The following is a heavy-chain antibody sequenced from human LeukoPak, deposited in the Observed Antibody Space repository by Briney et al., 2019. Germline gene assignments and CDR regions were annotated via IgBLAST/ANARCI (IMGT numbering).Heavy chain of an antibody. CDR3: ARRLTQYDCFDP. J-gene: IGHJ5*02. V-gene: IGHV6-1*01. D-gene: IGHD2-2*01. CDR2: TYYRSTWYN. Sequence: SQTLSLTCAISGDSVSSNSVIWNWIRQSPSRGLEWLGRTYYRSTWYNDYAVSVRGRITVNPDTSKNQFSLHLNSVTPEDTAVYYCARRLTQYDCFDPWGQGILVTVSS. CDR1: GDSVSSNSVI.